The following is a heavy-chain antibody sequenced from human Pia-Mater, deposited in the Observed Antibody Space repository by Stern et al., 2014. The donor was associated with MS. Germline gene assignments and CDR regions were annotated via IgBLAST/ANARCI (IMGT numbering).Heavy chain of an antibody. J-gene: IGHJ3*02. Sequence: DQLVESGPGLVKPSETLSLTCTVSGGSISTFYWNWIRQSPGHGLAWIGHINYSGSTNYNPSLKSRVTISVDTSKNQFSLNLRSVTAADTAVYYCARRDYYDSSGYYDDAFDIWGQGTMVTVSS. CDR1: GGSISTFY. D-gene: IGHD3-22*01. V-gene: IGHV4-59*01. CDR2: INYSGST. CDR3: ARRDYYDSSGYYDDAFDI.